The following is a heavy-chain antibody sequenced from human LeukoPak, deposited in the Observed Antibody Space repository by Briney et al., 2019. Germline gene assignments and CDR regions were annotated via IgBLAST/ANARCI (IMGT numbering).Heavy chain of an antibody. Sequence: ASVKVSCKASGYTFTSYDINWVRQATGQGLEWMGWMNPNSGNTGYAQKFQGRVTITRNTSISTAYMELRSLRSEDTAVYYCARDLLYGSGSYYNVYIYFDYWGQGTLVTVSS. CDR1: GYTFTSYD. CDR3: ARDLLYGSGSYYNVYIYFDY. V-gene: IGHV1-8*03. D-gene: IGHD3-10*01. J-gene: IGHJ4*02. CDR2: MNPNSGNT.